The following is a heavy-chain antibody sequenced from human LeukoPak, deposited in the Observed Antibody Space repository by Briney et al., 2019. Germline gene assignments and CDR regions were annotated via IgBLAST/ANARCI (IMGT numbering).Heavy chain of an antibody. J-gene: IGHJ4*02. D-gene: IGHD6-19*01. CDR1: GYCFTSHW. CDR3: ARQVAGFDS. Sequence: GESLKISCKGSGYCFTSHWIVWVRQMPGKGLEWMGIIYPGDSDTRYSPSFQGQVTMSADKSISTAYLQWNSLRASDTAMYYCARQVAGFDSWGQGTLVTVSS. CDR2: IYPGDSDT. V-gene: IGHV5-51*01.